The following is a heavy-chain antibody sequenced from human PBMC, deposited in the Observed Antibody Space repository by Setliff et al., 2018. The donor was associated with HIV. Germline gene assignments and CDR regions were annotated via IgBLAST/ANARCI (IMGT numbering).Heavy chain of an antibody. CDR3: ARVAMLRGLRHSFDS. CDR2: IHTSGSS. CDR1: VGSFSGHY. V-gene: IGHV4-59*10. Sequence: PSETLSLTCAVYVGSFSGHYWSWIRQPAGKGLEWIGHIHTSGSSSYNPSLKSRVIISLDTSKNQISLKLNSVTAADTAVYYCARVAMLRGLRHSFDSWGQGTLVTVSS. J-gene: IGHJ4*02. D-gene: IGHD3-10*01.